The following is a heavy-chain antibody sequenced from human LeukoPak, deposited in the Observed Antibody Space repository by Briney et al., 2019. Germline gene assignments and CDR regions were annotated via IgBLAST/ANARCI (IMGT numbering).Heavy chain of an antibody. CDR2: MNPNSGNT. V-gene: IGHV1-8*03. J-gene: IGHJ4*02. D-gene: IGHD2-21*02. Sequence: ASVKVSCKASGYTFTSYDINWVRQATGQGLEWMGWMNPNSGNTGYAQKFQERVTITRDMSTSTAYMELSSLRSEDTAVYYCAAAYCGGDCYSFDYWGQGTLVTVSS. CDR3: AAAYCGGDCYSFDY. CDR1: GYTFTSYD.